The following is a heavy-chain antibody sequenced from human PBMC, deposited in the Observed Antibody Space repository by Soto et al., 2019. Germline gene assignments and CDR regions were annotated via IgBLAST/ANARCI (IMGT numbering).Heavy chain of an antibody. J-gene: IGHJ6*02. CDR2: IYYSGST. CDR1: GGSISSYY. Sequence: SETLSLTCTVSGGSISSYYWSWIRQPPGKGLEWIGYIYYSGSTNYNPSLKSRVTISVDTSKNQFSLKLSSVTAADTAVYYCARDTAYYGMDVWGQGTTVTVS. CDR3: ARDTAYYGMDV. V-gene: IGHV4-59*01.